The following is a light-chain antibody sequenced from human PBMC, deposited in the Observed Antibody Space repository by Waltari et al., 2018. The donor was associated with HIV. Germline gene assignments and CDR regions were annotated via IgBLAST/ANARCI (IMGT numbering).Light chain of an antibody. CDR3: ATWDDGLSGWV. Sequence: QSVVTQPPSASGTPGQRVTMSCSGRASNIGGTGVNWYQHPPQTAPKLVIYNSDERPLGVPDRFSASKTGTSASLDISGLQSEDEADYYCATWDDGLSGWVFGGGTRLTVL. V-gene: IGLV1-44*01. CDR1: ASNIGGTG. CDR2: NSD. J-gene: IGLJ3*02.